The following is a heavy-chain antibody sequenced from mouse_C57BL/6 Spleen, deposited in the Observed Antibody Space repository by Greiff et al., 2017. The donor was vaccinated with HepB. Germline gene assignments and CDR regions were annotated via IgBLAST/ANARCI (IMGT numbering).Heavy chain of an antibody. J-gene: IGHJ1*03. V-gene: IGHV1-7*01. CDR2: INPSSGYT. CDR3: ARSDYYGSRGGWCFDV. D-gene: IGHD1-1*01. Sequence: VQLQQSGAELAKPGASVKLSCKASGYTFTSYWMPWVKQRPGQGLEWIGYINPSSGYTKYNQKFKDQATLTADKSSSTAYMQLSSLKYEDSAVYDCARSDYYGSRGGWCFDVWGTGTTVTVSS. CDR1: GYTFTSYW.